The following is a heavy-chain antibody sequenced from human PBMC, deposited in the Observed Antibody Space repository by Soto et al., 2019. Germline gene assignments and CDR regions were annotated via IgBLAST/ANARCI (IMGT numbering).Heavy chain of an antibody. CDR2: ITTYNGNT. CDR1: RYIFTNYG. V-gene: IGHV1-18*01. J-gene: IGHJ6*02. CDR3: ARALTGYGLDV. Sequence: QVQLVQSGVEVREPGASVKVSCKAVRYIFTNYGVSWVRQAPGQGLEWMGWITTYNGNTEYAQKFQGRVTMTTDASTRTASMELGSLRSDDTAIYYCARALTGYGLDVWGQGTTVTVSS.